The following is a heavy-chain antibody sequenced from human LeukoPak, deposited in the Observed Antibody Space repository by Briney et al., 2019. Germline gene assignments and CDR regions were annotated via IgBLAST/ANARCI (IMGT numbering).Heavy chain of an antibody. CDR3: ARQGNSYCSGGGGYDPNWFDS. D-gene: IGHD2-15*01. Sequence: PSETPSLTCTLSGGSISSSSYCWGWIRQPPGKGLEWIGSMYYSGSTYYNPSLKSRVTISVDTSKNQFSLKLSSVTAADTALYYCARQGNSYCSGGGGYDPNWFDSWGQGTLVTVSS. J-gene: IGHJ5*01. V-gene: IGHV4-39*01. CDR2: MYYSGST. CDR1: GGSISSSSYC.